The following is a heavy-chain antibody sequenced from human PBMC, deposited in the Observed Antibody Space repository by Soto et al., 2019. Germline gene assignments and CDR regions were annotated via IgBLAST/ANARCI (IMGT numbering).Heavy chain of an antibody. CDR2: MSTYNENK. D-gene: IGHD2-15*01. V-gene: IGHV1-18*01. CDR3: AKDAREAAPSDV. Sequence: AAVKVSCKACGYAFTSYGINWVRRAPGQGLEWVGWMSTYNENKVYAQKFQGRVAMTMDTATSTAYLDLGPLRSDDTAVYFCAKDAREAAPSDVWGQGTLVTVSS. CDR1: GYAFTSYG. J-gene: IGHJ3*01.